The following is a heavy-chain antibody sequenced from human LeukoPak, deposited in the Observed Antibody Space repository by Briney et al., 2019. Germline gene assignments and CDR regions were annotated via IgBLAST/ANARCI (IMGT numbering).Heavy chain of an antibody. D-gene: IGHD5-24*01. Sequence: GASVTVSCKASGYTFTNYDINWVRQATGQGLEWMGWMNPNSGNTGYAQKFQGRVTMTRNTSISTAYLELSSLRSEDTAVYYCARGEGWLQFDFDYWGQGTLVTVSS. V-gene: IGHV1-8*01. J-gene: IGHJ4*02. CDR2: MNPNSGNT. CDR3: ARGEGWLQFDFDY. CDR1: GYTFTNYD.